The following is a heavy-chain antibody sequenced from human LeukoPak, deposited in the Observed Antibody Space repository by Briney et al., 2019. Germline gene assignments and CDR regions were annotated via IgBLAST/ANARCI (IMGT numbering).Heavy chain of an antibody. D-gene: IGHD6-19*01. Sequence: GGSLRLSCAASGFTFSSYAMNWVRQAPGKGLEWVSGISGSGTNTDYIDSVKGRFTVSRDNSKNTLYLQMSSLRAEDTAVYYCARVTLVAGTGFDYWGQGTLVTVSS. CDR3: ARVTLVAGTGFDY. CDR1: GFTFSSYA. J-gene: IGHJ4*02. CDR2: ISGSGTNT. V-gene: IGHV3-23*01.